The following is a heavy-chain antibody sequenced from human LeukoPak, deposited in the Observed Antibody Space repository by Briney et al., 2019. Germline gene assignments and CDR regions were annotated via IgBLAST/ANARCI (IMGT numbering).Heavy chain of an antibody. CDR3: ARRLLTGYYEF. D-gene: IGHD3-9*01. J-gene: IGHJ4*02. V-gene: IGHV3-9*01. CDR1: GFTFEDYG. Sequence: PGGSLRLSCAASGFTFEDYGMHWVRQVPGKGLEWISGNSWNSDNEGYVDSVKGRFTISRDSSKNMLYLQMNSLRAEDTAVYYCARRLLTGYYEFWGQGTLVTVSS. CDR2: NSWNSDNE.